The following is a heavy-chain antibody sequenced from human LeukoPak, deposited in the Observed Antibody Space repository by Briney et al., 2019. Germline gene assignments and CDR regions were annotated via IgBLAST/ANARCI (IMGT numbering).Heavy chain of an antibody. D-gene: IGHD3-10*01. CDR1: GYTFTSYY. CDR2: INPSGGGT. Sequence: ASVKVSCKASGYTFTSYYIHWVRQAPGQGLEWMGVINPSGGGTNYAQNFQGSVTMTRDTSTSTVYMELSSLRSEDTAVYYCARGYGSRPHIDRVSHFDYWGQGTLVTVSS. V-gene: IGHV1-46*01. J-gene: IGHJ4*02. CDR3: ARGYGSRPHIDRVSHFDY.